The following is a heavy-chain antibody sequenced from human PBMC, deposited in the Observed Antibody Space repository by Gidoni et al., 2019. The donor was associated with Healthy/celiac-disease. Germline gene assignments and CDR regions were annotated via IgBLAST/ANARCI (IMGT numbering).Heavy chain of an antibody. CDR3: AFGRTTAPEHAFDI. Sequence: QVQLVESGGGVVKPGRSLRLSCAASGFTFSSYGMHWVRQAPGKGLEWVAVISYDGSNKYYADSVKGRFTISRDNSKNTLYLQMNSLRAEDTAVYYCAFGRTTAPEHAFDIWGQGTMVTVSS. J-gene: IGHJ3*02. D-gene: IGHD3-10*01. CDR1: GFTFSSYG. V-gene: IGHV3-30*03. CDR2: ISYDGSNK.